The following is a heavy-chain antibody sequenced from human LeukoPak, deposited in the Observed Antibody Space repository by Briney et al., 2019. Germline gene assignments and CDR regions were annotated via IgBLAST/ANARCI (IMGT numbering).Heavy chain of an antibody. Sequence: ASVKVSCKASGYTFTSYGISWVRQAPGQGLGWGGWFRAYNGNTNYAQKLQGRVTMTTDTPTSTAYMELRSLRSDDTAVYYCARDIRGYSYGYCWYFDLWGRGTLVTVSS. J-gene: IGHJ2*01. D-gene: IGHD5-18*01. CDR2: FRAYNGNT. CDR1: GYTFTSYG. CDR3: ARDIRGYSYGYCWYFDL. V-gene: IGHV1-18*01.